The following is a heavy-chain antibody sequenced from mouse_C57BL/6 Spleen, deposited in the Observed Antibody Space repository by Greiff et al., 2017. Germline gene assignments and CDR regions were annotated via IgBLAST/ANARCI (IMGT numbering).Heavy chain of an antibody. J-gene: IGHJ2*01. V-gene: IGHV1-52*01. CDR3: ARSSYYGSSLDY. Sequence: QVQLQQPGAELVKPGASVKLSCKASGYTFTSYLMHWVKQRPIQGLEWIGNIDPSDSETHYNQKFKDKATLTVDKSSSTAYMQLSSLTSEDSAVYYCARSSYYGSSLDYWCQGTTLTVSS. CDR1: GYTFTSYL. D-gene: IGHD1-1*01. CDR2: IDPSDSET.